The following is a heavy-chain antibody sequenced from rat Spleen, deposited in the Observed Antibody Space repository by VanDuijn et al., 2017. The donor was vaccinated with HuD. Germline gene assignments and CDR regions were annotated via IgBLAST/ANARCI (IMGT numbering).Heavy chain of an antibody. D-gene: IGHD4-6*01. J-gene: IGHJ2*01. CDR1: VFTFNYYW. V-gene: IGHV5-31*01. CDR3: TRGTYFRH. Sequence: EVQLVDAGGGLVQPGGSLKLSCVASVFTFNYYWITWLRQAQGKGLELVSSITNAGGDTHYPDTVKGRLTISRENAKSTLYLQMNDLRSEDTATYSCTRGTYFRHWGQGVMVTVSS. CDR2: ITNAGGDT.